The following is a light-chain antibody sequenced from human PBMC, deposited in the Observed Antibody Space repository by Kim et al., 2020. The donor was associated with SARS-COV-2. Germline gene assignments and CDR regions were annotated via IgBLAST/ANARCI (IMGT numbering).Light chain of an antibody. Sequence: QSITISATRTSSDVGGYNYVSWYQQHPGKAPKLIIYDVSNRPSGVSNRFSGSKSGNTASLTISGLQAEDEADYYCSSYTSSSTPVVFGGGTQLTVL. CDR1: SSDVGGYNY. V-gene: IGLV2-14*03. J-gene: IGLJ2*01. CDR2: DVS. CDR3: SSYTSSSTPVV.